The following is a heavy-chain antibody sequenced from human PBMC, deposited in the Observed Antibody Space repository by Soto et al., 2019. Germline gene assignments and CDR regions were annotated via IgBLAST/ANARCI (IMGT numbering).Heavy chain of an antibody. CDR2: VSFGGTT. V-gene: IGHV4-34*01. J-gene: IGHJ3*01. CDR3: ARSPRPSKTFDV. Sequence: SETLSLTCAVYGGSFNGYFWNWVRQPPGQGLEWVGDVSFGGTTHYNPSLKSRVTISIDTSKKQFSLTLNSVTAADTAVYYCARSPRPSKTFDVWGQGTMVTVSS. CDR1: GGSFNGYF.